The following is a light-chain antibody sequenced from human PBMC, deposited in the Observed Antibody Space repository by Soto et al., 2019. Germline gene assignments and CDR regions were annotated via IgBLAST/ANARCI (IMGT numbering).Light chain of an antibody. J-gene: IGKJ4*01. CDR1: QAISTY. Sequence: DIQLTQSPSFLSASVGDRVTITCRASQAISTYLAWYQQKPGKAPKLLIYAASTLQSGVPSRFSGSGSGTEFTLTISSLQPADFATYYCQQLNSYLTFGGGTKVEIK. CDR3: QQLNSYLT. CDR2: AAS. V-gene: IGKV1-9*01.